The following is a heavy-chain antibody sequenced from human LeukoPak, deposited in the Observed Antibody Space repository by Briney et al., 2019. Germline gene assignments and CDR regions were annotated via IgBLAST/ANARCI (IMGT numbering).Heavy chain of an antibody. J-gene: IGHJ4*02. V-gene: IGHV3-74*01. Sequence: PGGSLRLSCAASGFSFSSYWMHWVRQAPGKGLVWVPRIQTDGSSTTYADSVKGRFTISRDNAKNSLYLQMNSLRAEDTAVYYCARVGIAAAGIDYWGQGTLVTVSS. CDR2: IQTDGSST. CDR1: GFSFSSYW. CDR3: ARVGIAAAGIDY. D-gene: IGHD6-13*01.